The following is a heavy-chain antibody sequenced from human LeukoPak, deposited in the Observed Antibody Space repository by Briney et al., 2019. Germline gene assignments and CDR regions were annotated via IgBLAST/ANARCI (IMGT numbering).Heavy chain of an antibody. V-gene: IGHV1-18*01. Sequence: ASVKVSCKASGYIFSTYGISWVRQAPGQGLEWMGCISGYNGNTNYAQKLQGRVTMTTDTSTSTAYMELRSLRSDDTAVYYCARDVVLTVSPDAFDIWGQGTMVSVSS. J-gene: IGHJ3*02. CDR1: GYIFSTYG. CDR2: ISGYNGNT. CDR3: ARDVVLTVSPDAFDI. D-gene: IGHD3-9*01.